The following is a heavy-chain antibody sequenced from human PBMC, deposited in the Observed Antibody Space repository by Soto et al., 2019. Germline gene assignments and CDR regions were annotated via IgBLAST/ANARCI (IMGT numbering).Heavy chain of an antibody. CDR3: ARTARGYYDFWRGYYPPRYYYGMDV. J-gene: IGHJ6*02. CDR1: GYTFTSYD. D-gene: IGHD3-3*01. CDR2: MNPNSGNT. Sequence: QVQLVQSGAEVKKPGASVKVSCKASGYTFTSYDINWVRQATGQGLEWMGWMNPNSGNTGYAQKFQGRVTMTRNTSISTAYMELSSLRSEDTAVYYCARTARGYYDFWRGYYPPRYYYGMDVWGQGTTVTVSS. V-gene: IGHV1-8*01.